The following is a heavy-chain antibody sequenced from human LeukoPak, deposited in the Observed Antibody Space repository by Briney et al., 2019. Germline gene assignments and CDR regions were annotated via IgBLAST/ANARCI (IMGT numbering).Heavy chain of an antibody. CDR1: GFTFSSYT. CDR2: ISSSSSYI. Sequence: GGSLRLSCAASGFTFSSYTMNWVRQAPGKGLEWVSSISSSSSYIYYADSVRGRFTISRDNAKNSLYLQMNSLRAEDTAVYYCARDTYDILTGYYKWAFDIWGQGTMVTVSS. J-gene: IGHJ3*02. CDR3: ARDTYDILTGYYKWAFDI. D-gene: IGHD3-9*01. V-gene: IGHV3-21*06.